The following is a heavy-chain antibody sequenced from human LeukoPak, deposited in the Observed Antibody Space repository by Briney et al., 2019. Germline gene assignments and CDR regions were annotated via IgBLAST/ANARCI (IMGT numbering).Heavy chain of an antibody. CDR2: IYYSGST. J-gene: IGHJ5*02. CDR3: ARATHYYYGSGSYYNDWFDP. CDR1: GGSISSGGYY. D-gene: IGHD3-10*01. Sequence: PSETLSLTCTVSGGSISSGGYYWSWIRQHPGTGLEWIGYIYYSGSTYYNPSLKSRVTISVDTSKNQFSLKLSSVTAADTAVYYCARATHYYYGSGSYYNDWFDPWGQGTLVTVSS. V-gene: IGHV4-31*03.